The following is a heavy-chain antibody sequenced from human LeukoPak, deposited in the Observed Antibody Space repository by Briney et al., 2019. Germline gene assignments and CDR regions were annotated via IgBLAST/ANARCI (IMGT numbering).Heavy chain of an antibody. CDR1: GFTFSGYA. CDR3: ARGGMYDSYYFFYMDV. CDR2: ISYDGYNK. Sequence: PGTSLRLSCAASGFTFSGYAVHWVRQAPGKGLQWVAAISYDGYNKYYADSLKGRFTISRENSKNTLWLQMNSLRAEDTAVYYCARGGMYDSYYFFYMDVWGKETTVTVS. J-gene: IGHJ6*03. V-gene: IGHV3-30*01. D-gene: IGHD3-22*01.